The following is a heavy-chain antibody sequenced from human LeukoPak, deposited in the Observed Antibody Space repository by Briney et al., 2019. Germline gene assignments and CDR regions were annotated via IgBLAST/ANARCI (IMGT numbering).Heavy chain of an antibody. CDR1: GFTVSGNY. CDR2: IYSGGST. Sequence: GGSLRLSCAASGFTVSGNYMSWVRQAPGKGLEWVSVIYSGGSTYYADSVKGRFTISRDNAKNSLYLQMNSLRAEDTAVYYCARVGGDLYGDYVIWYFDYWGQGTLVTVSS. J-gene: IGHJ4*02. V-gene: IGHV3-53*01. D-gene: IGHD4-17*01. CDR3: ARVGGDLYGDYVIWYFDY.